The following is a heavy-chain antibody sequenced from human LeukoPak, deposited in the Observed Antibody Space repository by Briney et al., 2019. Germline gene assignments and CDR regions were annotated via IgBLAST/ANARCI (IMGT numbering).Heavy chain of an antibody. V-gene: IGHV1-69*04. CDR3: AREKVVVVAATVGHYFDY. Sequence: SVKVSCKASGGTFSSYAISWVRQAPGQGLEWMGRIIPIFGIADYAQKFQGRVTITADKSTSTAYMELSSLRSEDTAVYYCAREKVVVVAATVGHYFDYWGQGTLVTVSS. CDR1: GGTFSSYA. J-gene: IGHJ4*02. D-gene: IGHD2-15*01. CDR2: IIPIFGIA.